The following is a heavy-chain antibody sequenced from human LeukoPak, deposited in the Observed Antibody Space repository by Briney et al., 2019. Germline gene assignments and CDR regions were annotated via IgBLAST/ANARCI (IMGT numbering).Heavy chain of an antibody. D-gene: IGHD1-1*01. Sequence: GESLKISCKGSGDSFTTYWIAWGRQMPGKGLEWMGIIYLGDSDTRYSPSFQGQVTISADKSINTAYLQWSSLKASDTAMYYCVRHRNWNYDYWGQGTLVTVSS. CDR1: GDSFTTYW. J-gene: IGHJ4*02. CDR2: IYLGDSDT. CDR3: VRHRNWNYDY. V-gene: IGHV5-51*01.